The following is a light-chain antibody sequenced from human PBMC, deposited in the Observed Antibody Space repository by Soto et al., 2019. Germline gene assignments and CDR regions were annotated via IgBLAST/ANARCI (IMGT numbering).Light chain of an antibody. V-gene: IGLV2-14*01. J-gene: IGLJ3*02. Sequence: QSALTQPASVSGSPGQSITISCTGTSSDVGGYNYVSWYQQHPGKAPKLMIYEVSNRPSGVSNRFSGSKSGNTASLTISGLQDAAEADYYCSSYTSSSTRVFGGGTKLTVL. CDR1: SSDVGGYNY. CDR3: SSYTSSSTRV. CDR2: EVS.